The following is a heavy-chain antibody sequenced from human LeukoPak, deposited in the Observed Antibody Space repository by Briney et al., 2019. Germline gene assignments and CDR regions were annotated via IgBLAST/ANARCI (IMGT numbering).Heavy chain of an antibody. CDR1: GGSFSVYY. J-gene: IGHJ4*02. V-gene: IGHV4-34*01. D-gene: IGHD6-19*01. CDR2: INHSGST. Sequence: SETLSPTCAVYGGSFSVYYWSWIRQPPGKGLEWIGEINHSGSTNYNPSLKSRVTISVDTSKNQFSLKLSSVTAADTAVYYCARGNEVSSGWPGVDYWGQGTLVTVSS. CDR3: ARGNEVSSGWPGVDY.